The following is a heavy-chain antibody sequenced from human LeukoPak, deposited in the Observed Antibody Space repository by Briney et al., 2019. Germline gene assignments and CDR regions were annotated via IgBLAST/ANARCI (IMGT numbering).Heavy chain of an antibody. CDR2: IYYSGST. CDR1: GGSISSGGYY. J-gene: IGHJ5*02. D-gene: IGHD4-17*01. Sequence: SETLSLTCTVSGGSISSGGYYWSWIRQHPGKGLEWIGYIYYSGSTYYNPSLKSRVTISVDTSKNQFSLKLSSVTAADTAVYYCARVGPRFTYGYTSHNWFDPWGQGTLVTVSS. V-gene: IGHV4-31*03. CDR3: ARVGPRFTYGYTSHNWFDP.